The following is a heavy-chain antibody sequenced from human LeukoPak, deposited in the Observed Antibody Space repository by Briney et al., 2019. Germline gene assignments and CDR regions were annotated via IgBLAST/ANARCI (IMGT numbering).Heavy chain of an antibody. D-gene: IGHD1-26*01. V-gene: IGHV3-74*01. CDR1: GFTFSSYW. CDR2: INSDGSST. CDR3: ARVSLVGATRYFDY. J-gene: IGHJ4*02. Sequence: QTGGSLRPSCAASGFTFSSYWMHWVRQAPGKGLVWVSRINSDGSSTSYADSVKGRFTISRDNAKNTLYLQMNSLRAEDTAVYYCARVSLVGATRYFDYWGQGTLVTVSS.